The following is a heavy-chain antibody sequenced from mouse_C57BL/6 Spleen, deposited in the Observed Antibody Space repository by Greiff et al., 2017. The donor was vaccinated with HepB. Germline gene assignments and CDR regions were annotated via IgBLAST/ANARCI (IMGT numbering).Heavy chain of an antibody. CDR2: IYPGNSDT. J-gene: IGHJ2*01. CDR1: GYTFTSYW. Sequence: VQLQQSGTVLARPGASVKMSCKTSGYTFTSYWMHWVKQRPGQGLEWIGAIYPGNSDTSYNQKFKGKAKLTAVTSASTAYMELSSLTNEDSAVYYCTREITTVVYFDYWGQGTTLTVSS. D-gene: IGHD1-1*01. CDR3: TREITTVVYFDY. V-gene: IGHV1-5*01.